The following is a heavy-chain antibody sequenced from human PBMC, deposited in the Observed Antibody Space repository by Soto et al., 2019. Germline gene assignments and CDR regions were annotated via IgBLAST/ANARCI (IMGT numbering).Heavy chain of an antibody. Sequence: SVKVSCKASGGTFSSYAISWVRQAPGQGLEWMGGIIPIFGTANYAQKFQGRVTITADESTSTAYMELSSLRSEDTAVYYCASARITMIVVVITPFDYWGQGTLVTVSS. J-gene: IGHJ4*02. CDR1: GGTFSSYA. V-gene: IGHV1-69*13. CDR3: ASARITMIVVVITPFDY. D-gene: IGHD3-22*01. CDR2: IIPIFGTA.